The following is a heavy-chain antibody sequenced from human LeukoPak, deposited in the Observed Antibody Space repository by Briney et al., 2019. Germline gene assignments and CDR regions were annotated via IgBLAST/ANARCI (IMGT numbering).Heavy chain of an antibody. V-gene: IGHV3-72*01. CDR2: TRNKANSYTT. Sequence: GGSLRLSCAASGFTFSDHYMDWVRQAPGKGLEWVGRTRNKANSYTTEYAASVKGRFTISRDDSKNSLYLQMNSLKTEDTAVYYCARATSIYCSSTSCPPGVWGKGTTVTVSS. CDR1: GFTFSDHY. J-gene: IGHJ6*04. CDR3: ARATSIYCSSTSCPPGV. D-gene: IGHD2-2*01.